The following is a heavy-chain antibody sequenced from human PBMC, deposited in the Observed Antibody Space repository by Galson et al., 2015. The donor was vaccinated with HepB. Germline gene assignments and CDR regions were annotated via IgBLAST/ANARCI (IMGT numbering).Heavy chain of an antibody. CDR3: AREDGITNVDY. J-gene: IGHJ4*02. CDR1: GYTFTSYV. Sequence: SVKVSCKASGYTFTSYVMHWVRQAPGQRLEWMGWINAGNGNTKYSQQFQGRVTITRDTSASTAYTELSSLRSEDTAVFYCAREDGITNVDYWGQGTLVTVSS. D-gene: IGHD1-20*01. V-gene: IGHV1-3*01. CDR2: INAGNGNT.